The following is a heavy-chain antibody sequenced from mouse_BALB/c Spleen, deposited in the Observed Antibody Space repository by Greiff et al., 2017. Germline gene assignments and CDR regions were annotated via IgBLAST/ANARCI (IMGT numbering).Heavy chain of an antibody. Sequence: EVHLVESGGGLVQPGGSRKLSCAASGFTFSSFGMHWVRQAPEKGLEWVAYISSGSSTIYYEDTVKGRFTISRDNPKNTLFLQMTSRRSEDTAMYYCARRYGNYYAMDYWGQGTSVTVSS. CDR2: ISSGSSTI. D-gene: IGHD2-10*02. J-gene: IGHJ4*01. CDR1: GFTFSSFG. CDR3: ARRYGNYYAMDY. V-gene: IGHV5-17*02.